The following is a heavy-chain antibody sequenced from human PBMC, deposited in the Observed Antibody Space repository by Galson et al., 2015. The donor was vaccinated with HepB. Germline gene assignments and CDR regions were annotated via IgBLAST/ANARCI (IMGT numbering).Heavy chain of an antibody. Sequence: SLRLSCAASGFTFSSNYMSWVRQAPGKGLEWVSVICSGGSRYYADSVKGRFTISRNNSKNTLYLQINSLRAEDTAVYYCAREHPHSGCDYWGQGTLVTVSS. V-gene: IGHV3-53*01. CDR2: ICSGGSR. J-gene: IGHJ4*02. CDR1: GFTFSSNY. CDR3: AREHPHSGCDY. D-gene: IGHD3-10*01.